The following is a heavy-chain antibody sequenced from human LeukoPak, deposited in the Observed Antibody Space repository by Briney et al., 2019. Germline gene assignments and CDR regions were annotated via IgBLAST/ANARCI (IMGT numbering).Heavy chain of an antibody. CDR2: IYSGGST. J-gene: IGHJ3*02. D-gene: IGHD3-10*01. CDR1: GFTVSSNY. V-gene: IGHV3-53*04. Sequence: GGSLRLSCAASGFTVSSNYMSWVRQAPGKGLEWVSVIYSGGSTYYADSVKGRFTISRHNSKNTLYLQMNSLRAEDTAVYYCATGKTLPTRWERYYYGSGSYPHDAFDIWGQGTMVTVSS. CDR3: ATGKTLPTRWERYYYGSGSYPHDAFDI.